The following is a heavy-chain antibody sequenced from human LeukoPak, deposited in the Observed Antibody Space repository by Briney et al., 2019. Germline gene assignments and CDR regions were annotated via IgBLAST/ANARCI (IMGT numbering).Heavy chain of an antibody. D-gene: IGHD4-17*01. V-gene: IGHV4-34*01. CDR3: ARFPDYGDYRYYYYGMDV. J-gene: IGHJ6*02. CDR1: GGSLSGYY. Sequence: SETLSLTCAVYGGSLSGYYWSWIRQPPGKGQEWIGEINHSGSTNYNPSLKSRVTISVDTSKNQFSLKLSSVTAADTAVYYCARFPDYGDYRYYYYGMDVWGQGTAVTVSS. CDR2: INHSGST.